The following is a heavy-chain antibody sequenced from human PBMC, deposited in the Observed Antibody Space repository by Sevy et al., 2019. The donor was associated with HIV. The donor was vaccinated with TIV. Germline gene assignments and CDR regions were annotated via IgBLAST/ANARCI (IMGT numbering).Heavy chain of an antibody. V-gene: IGHV4-31*03. Sequence: SETLSLTCTVSGGSISSGGYFWSWIRQHPGKGLEWIGYIYYSGSTYYNPSLKSRVTISVDTSKNQFSLKLSSVTAADTAAYYCARVVGDGYNLYYFDYWGQGTLVTVSS. D-gene: IGHD1-26*01. CDR3: ARVVGDGYNLYYFDY. CDR1: GGSISSGGYF. CDR2: IYYSGST. J-gene: IGHJ4*02.